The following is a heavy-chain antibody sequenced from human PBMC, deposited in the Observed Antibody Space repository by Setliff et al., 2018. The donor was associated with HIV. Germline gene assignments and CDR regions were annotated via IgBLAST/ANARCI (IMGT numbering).Heavy chain of an antibody. CDR2: MNPDSGNT. CDR3: ARAPRGVGSSSYFDY. D-gene: IGHD2-2*01. CDR1: GYTFTSFD. V-gene: IGHV1-8*02. J-gene: IGHJ4*02. Sequence: GASVKVSCKTSGYTFTSFDINWVRQATGQGLEWMGWMNPDSGNTGHAQKFQGRVTMTRKTSTSTAFMELISLRSEDTAVYYCARAPRGVGSSSYFDYWGQGALVTVSS.